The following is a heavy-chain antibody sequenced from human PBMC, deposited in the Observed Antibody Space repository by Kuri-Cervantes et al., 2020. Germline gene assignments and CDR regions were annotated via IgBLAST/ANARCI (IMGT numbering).Heavy chain of an antibody. CDR3: ARATDGVDY. CDR2: INHSGST. CDR1: GGSISSSSYY. D-gene: IGHD3-10*01. V-gene: IGHV4-39*07. J-gene: IGHJ4*02. Sequence: GSLRLSCTVSGGSISSSSYYWGWIRQPPGKGLEWIGEINHSGSTNYNPSLKSRVTISVDTSKNQFSLKLSSVTAADTAVYYCARATDGVDYWGQGTLVTVSS.